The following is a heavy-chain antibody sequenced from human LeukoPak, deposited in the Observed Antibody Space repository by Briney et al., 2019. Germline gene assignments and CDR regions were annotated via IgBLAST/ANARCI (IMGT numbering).Heavy chain of an antibody. V-gene: IGHV3-23*01. Sequence: PGGSLRLSCAASGFSFSNYSISCVRLHPGKSRVWVSTISHVGGNTYYADFVHGRFTIARDNSKNTLYLLMTGLRSEDTALYYCTIIQAKDGIRDSYDMWGQGTMVTVSS. J-gene: IGHJ3*02. D-gene: IGHD3-3*01. CDR2: ISHVGGNT. CDR1: GFSFSNYS. CDR3: TIIQAKDGIRDSYDM.